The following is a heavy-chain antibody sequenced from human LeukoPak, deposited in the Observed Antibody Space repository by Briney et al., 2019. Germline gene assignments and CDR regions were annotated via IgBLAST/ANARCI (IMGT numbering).Heavy chain of an antibody. J-gene: IGHJ3*02. V-gene: IGHV1-24*01. D-gene: IGHD2-15*01. CDR1: GYTLTELS. Sequence: ASVKVSCKVSGYTLTELSMHWVRQAPGKGLEWMRGFDPEDGETIYAQKFQGRVTMTEDTSTDTAYMELSSLRSEDTAVYYCATAYCSGGSCYSRSYAFDIWGQGTMVTVSS. CDR2: FDPEDGET. CDR3: ATAYCSGGSCYSRSYAFDI.